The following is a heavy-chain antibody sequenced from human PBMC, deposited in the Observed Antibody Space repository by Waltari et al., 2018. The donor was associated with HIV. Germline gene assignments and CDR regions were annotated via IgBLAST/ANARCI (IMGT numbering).Heavy chain of an antibody. Sequence: QVQLQQWGAGLLKPPETLSLTRAVYGGSFSGYYWSWIRQPPGKGLEWVGEINHSGSNNQHPSLKGRVTRLVNTTNHQFSLKLSSATAADTAVYYWARAYSSGLYWGQGTLGTVAS. D-gene: IGHD6-19*01. CDR3: ARAYSSGLY. J-gene: IGHJ4*02. CDR1: GGSFSGYY. V-gene: IGHV4-34*01. CDR2: INHSGSN.